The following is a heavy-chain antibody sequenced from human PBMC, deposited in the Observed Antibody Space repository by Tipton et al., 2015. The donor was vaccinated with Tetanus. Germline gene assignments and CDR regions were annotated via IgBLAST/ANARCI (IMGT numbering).Heavy chain of an antibody. V-gene: IGHV4-59*02. CDR3: AKGAARYYYDLSLPT. Sequence: TLSLTCTVSGGSVNSYYWSWIRQSPGRGLEWIGYVYFSGSTKYNPSHASRVTISVDTSNNQISLNLNSVTAADTAVYYCAKGAARYYYDLSLPTWGQGTLVTVSS. D-gene: IGHD3-22*01. J-gene: IGHJ5*02. CDR2: VYFSGST. CDR1: GGSVNSYY.